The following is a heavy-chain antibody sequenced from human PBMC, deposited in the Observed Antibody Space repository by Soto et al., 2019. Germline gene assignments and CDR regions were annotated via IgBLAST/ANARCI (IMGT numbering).Heavy chain of an antibody. J-gene: IGHJ4*02. CDR2: IKSKPDGGTM. CDR3: VADLPGDRTNWGFDY. Sequence: EVQLVESGGGFVEPGGSLRLSCAASGLTFTYSWMSWVRQAPGKGLEWVGRIKSKPDGGTMDDAAPVKGTFTVSRDDPKNTMYLHMSRLHSEDTSMYDGVADLPGDRTNWGFDYWGQGTLVTVSS. D-gene: IGHD7-27*01. V-gene: IGHV3-15*07. CDR1: GLTFTYSW.